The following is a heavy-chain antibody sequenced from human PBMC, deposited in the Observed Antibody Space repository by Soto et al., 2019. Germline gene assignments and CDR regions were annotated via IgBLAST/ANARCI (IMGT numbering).Heavy chain of an antibody. CDR2: IYHTGGR. CDR3: AAGEASSRDLAPYYLDF. Sequence: SETLSLTCFVSGDSINNTYWWSWVRQAPEKGLEWIGEIYHTGGRSYMPSLRGRITLSVDTSKNQFSLKLLSVTTADTAVYFCAAGEASSRDLAPYYLDFWGQGTLVTVSS. J-gene: IGHJ4*02. V-gene: IGHV4-4*02. D-gene: IGHD6-13*01. CDR1: GDSINNTYW.